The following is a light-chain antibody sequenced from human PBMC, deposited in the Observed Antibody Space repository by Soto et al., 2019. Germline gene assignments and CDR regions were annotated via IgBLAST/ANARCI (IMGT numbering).Light chain of an antibody. Sequence: EIVLMQSPGTLSLSPGEGATLSFRASQSVTVNSLAWYQQKPGQAPRLLIYAASTRAAAVPDRFTGSGSGTDFALTISRLEPEDFGVYYCQQYGDSPLTSGPGTKVDIK. J-gene: IGKJ3*01. V-gene: IGKV3-20*01. CDR2: AAS. CDR1: QSVTVNS. CDR3: QQYGDSPLT.